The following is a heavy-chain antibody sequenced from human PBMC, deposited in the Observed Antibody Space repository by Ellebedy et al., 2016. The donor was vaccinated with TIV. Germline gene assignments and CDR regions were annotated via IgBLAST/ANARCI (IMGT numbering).Heavy chain of an antibody. CDR1: GFAFGSYS. CDR2: IIPIYGTP. D-gene: IGHD1-26*01. V-gene: IGHV1-69*01. CDR3: ARETQYPGQRIYFLDS. Sequence: KISCAASGFAFGSYSMNWVRQAPGQGLEWMGAIIPIYGTPIYAPRFRGRVTITADASTSTASMEVRSLTSDDTAVYYCARETQYPGQRIYFLDSWGQGTLVTVSS. J-gene: IGHJ4*02.